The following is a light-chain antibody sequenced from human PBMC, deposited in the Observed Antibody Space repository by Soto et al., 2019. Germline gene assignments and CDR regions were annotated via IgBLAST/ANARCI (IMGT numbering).Light chain of an antibody. V-gene: IGLV8-61*01. J-gene: IGLJ2*01. CDR1: PGYVSTCYY. CDR3: VLYMGSGTVV. Sequence: QTVVTQDPSFSGSPGGSVTLTCGLSPGYVSTCYYPSWYQQNPGKTPRTLIYNTDPRSSGVPDRFSGSILGNKAALTITGAQADDEADYYCVLYMGSGTVVFGGGTQLTVL. CDR2: NTD.